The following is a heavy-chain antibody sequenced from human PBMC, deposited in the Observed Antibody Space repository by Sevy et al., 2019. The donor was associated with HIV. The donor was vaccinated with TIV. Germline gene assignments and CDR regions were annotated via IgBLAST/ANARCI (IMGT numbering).Heavy chain of an antibody. V-gene: IGHV4-39*01. CDR2: IYYSGST. CDR1: GGSISSSSYY. J-gene: IGHJ4*02. Sequence: SETLSLTCTVSGGSISSSSYYWGWIRQPPGKGLEWIGGIYYSGSTYYNPSLKSRVTISVDTSKNQFSLKLSSVTAADTAVYYCARHDVIGTAMVSYFDYWGQGTLVTVSS. D-gene: IGHD5-18*01. CDR3: ARHDVIGTAMVSYFDY.